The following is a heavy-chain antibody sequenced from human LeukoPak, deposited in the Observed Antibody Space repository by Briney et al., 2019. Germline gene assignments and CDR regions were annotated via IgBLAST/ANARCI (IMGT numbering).Heavy chain of an antibody. CDR3: ARVARAKYDI. Sequence: GGSLRLSCAASGFTFSSYWMSWVRQAPGKGLEWVANIKQDGSEKHYVDSVKGRFTISRDNVKNSLYLQMNSLRGEDTAVYYCARVARAKYDIWGQGTVVTVSS. V-gene: IGHV3-7*05. J-gene: IGHJ3*02. CDR1: GFTFSSYW. D-gene: IGHD1-26*01. CDR2: IKQDGSEK.